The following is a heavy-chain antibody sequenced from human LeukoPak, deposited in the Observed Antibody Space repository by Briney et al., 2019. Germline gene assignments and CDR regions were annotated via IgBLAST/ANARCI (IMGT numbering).Heavy chain of an antibody. J-gene: IGHJ4*02. CDR1: GGTFSIYA. Sequence: SVNVSCTASGGTFSIYAISWVRQAPGQGLEWMGGIIPIFGTANYAQKFQGRVTITADESTSTAYMELSSLRSEDTAVYYCARGSLREQQLGLLDYWGQGTLVTVSS. CDR3: ARGSLREQQLGLLDY. CDR2: IIPIFGTA. V-gene: IGHV1-69*13. D-gene: IGHD6-13*01.